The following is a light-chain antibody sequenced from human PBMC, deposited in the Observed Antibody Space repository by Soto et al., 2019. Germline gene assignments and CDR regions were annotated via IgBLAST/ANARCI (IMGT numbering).Light chain of an antibody. CDR1: QSISRS. V-gene: IGKV1-39*01. Sequence: DIQMTQSPSSLSASVGDRVTITCRASQSISRSLNWYQHKPGKAPQLLIYAASTLPPGVPSRFSGSGSGTDFALTINSLQPEDFATFYCQQSYSNSPWTFGQGTKVEVK. CDR2: AAS. J-gene: IGKJ1*01. CDR3: QQSYSNSPWT.